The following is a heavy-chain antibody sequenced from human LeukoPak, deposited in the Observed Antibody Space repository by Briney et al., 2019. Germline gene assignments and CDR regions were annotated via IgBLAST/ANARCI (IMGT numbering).Heavy chain of an antibody. CDR2: INPNSGGT. CDR3: ARAAWYCSSTSCPTGYYMDV. Sequence: GASVKVSCKASGYTFTGYYMHWVRQAPGQGLEWMGWINPNSGGTNYAQKFQGRVTMTRDTSISTAYMELSRLRSDDTAVYYCARAAWYCSSTSCPTGYYMDVWGKGTTVTVSS. CDR1: GYTFTGYY. D-gene: IGHD2-2*01. V-gene: IGHV1-2*02. J-gene: IGHJ6*03.